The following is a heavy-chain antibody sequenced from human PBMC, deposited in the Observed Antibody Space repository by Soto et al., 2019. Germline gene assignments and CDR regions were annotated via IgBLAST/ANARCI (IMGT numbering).Heavy chain of an antibody. CDR1: GGSISSGDYY. J-gene: IGHJ6*02. V-gene: IGHV4-30-4*01. CDR2: IYYSGST. CDR3: ATLGDPPPGEMDCMDD. Sequence: SETLSLTCTVSGGSISSGDYYWSWIRQPPGKGLEWIGYIYYSGSTYYKPSLKSRVTISVDTSKNQFSLKLSSVTAADTAVYYCATLGDPPPGEMDCMDDWDQGTTVTVSS. D-gene: IGHD3-16*01.